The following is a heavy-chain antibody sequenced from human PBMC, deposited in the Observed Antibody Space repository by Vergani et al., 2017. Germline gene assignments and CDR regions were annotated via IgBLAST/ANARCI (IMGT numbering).Heavy chain of an antibody. CDR1: GGSISRGSYH. CDR3: ARGGPYCYFDY. Sequence: QVQLQESGPGLVKPSETLSLTCTVSGGSISRGSYHWSWIRQTAGKGLEWIGRVYASGDTNYNPSLKGRVTMSMDTSNSHFSLKVASVTAADTAVFYCARGGPYCYFDYWSQGTLVTVSS. J-gene: IGHJ4*02. CDR2: VYASGDT. V-gene: IGHV4-61*02. D-gene: IGHD2-8*02.